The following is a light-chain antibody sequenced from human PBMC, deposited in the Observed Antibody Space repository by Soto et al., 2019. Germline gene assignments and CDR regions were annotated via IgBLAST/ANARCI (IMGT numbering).Light chain of an antibody. Sequence: QSALTQPASVSGSPGPAITLSRTGTSSDVGSYNLVSWYQQHPGKAPKLMIYEVSKRPSGVPDRFSGSKSGNTAFLNVSGLEAGDEDDYYCSSYAGHYNLGVFGTGTKVTVL. J-gene: IGLJ1*01. CDR3: SSYAGHYNLGV. CDR2: EVS. CDR1: SSDVGSYNL. V-gene: IGLV2-23*02.